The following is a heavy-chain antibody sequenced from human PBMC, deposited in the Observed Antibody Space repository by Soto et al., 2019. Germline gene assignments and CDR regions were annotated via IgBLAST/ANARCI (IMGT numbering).Heavy chain of an antibody. CDR1: SGSISSSNW. D-gene: IGHD2-2*01. J-gene: IGHJ6*03. V-gene: IGHV4-4*02. CDR2: IYHSGST. CDR3: ARVPAAMWGNYYYYYMDV. Sequence: PSETLSLTCAVSSGSISSSNWWSWVRQPPGKGLEWIGEIYHSGSTNYNPSLKSRVTISVDKSKNQFSLKLSSVTAADTAVYYCARVPAAMWGNYYYYYMDVWGKGTTVTVSS.